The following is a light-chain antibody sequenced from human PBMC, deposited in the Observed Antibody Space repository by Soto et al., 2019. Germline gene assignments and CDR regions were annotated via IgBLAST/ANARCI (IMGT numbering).Light chain of an antibody. CDR3: QQFENLPPLT. CDR1: QDISDN. V-gene: IGKV1-33*01. Sequence: DIQMTQSPSSLSASVGDSVTITCQASQDISDNLNWYQQKPGKAPKLLIYDASNLKTGVSSRFSGSGSGTDFTFTITSLQPEDIATYYCQQFENLPPLTFGGGTRVAIK. CDR2: DAS. J-gene: IGKJ4*01.